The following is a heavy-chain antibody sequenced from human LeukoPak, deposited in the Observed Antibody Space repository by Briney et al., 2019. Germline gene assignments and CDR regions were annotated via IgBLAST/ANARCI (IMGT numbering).Heavy chain of an antibody. V-gene: IGHV3-23*01. CDR2: ISGSGGST. CDR1: GFTFSSYA. Sequence: GGSLRLSCAASGFTFSSYAMSWVRKAPGKGLEWVSAISGSGGSTYYADSVKGRFTISRDNSKNTLYLQMNSLRAEDTAVYYCAKDRYYDSSGYYFVSVPLFDYWGQGTLVTVSS. CDR3: AKDRYYDSSGYYFVSVPLFDY. D-gene: IGHD3-22*01. J-gene: IGHJ4*02.